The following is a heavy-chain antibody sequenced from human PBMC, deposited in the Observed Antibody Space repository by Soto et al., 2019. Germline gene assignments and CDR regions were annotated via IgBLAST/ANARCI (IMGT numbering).Heavy chain of an antibody. D-gene: IGHD6-6*01. Sequence: PSETLSLTCTVSGGSISSGGYYWSWIRQHPGKGLEWIGYIYYSGSTYYNPSLKSRVTISVDTSNNQFSLKLTSVTAADTAVYYCAGGSSKSWFDPWGQGTLVTVSS. CDR1: GGSISSGGYY. CDR2: IYYSGST. CDR3: AGGSSKSWFDP. V-gene: IGHV4-31*03. J-gene: IGHJ5*02.